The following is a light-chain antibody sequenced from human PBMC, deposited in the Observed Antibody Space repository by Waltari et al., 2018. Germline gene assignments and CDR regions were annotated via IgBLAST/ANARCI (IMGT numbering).Light chain of an antibody. CDR1: ESITTNF. J-gene: IGKJ5*01. V-gene: IGKV3-20*01. CDR3: QHYGRSAIT. CDR2: GAS. Sequence: EIVMTQSPVTLSLSPGERATLSCRASESITTNFIAWYQQKPGQAPRLLIHGASIRATGISDFFSDSGSGTDFTLTISRLEPEDFAVYYCQHYGRSAITFGQGTRLDIK.